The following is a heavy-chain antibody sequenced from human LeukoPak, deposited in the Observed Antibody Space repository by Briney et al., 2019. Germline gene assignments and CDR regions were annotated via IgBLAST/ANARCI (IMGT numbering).Heavy chain of an antibody. CDR2: ISSSSSYI. CDR1: GFTFSSYS. J-gene: IGHJ4*02. Sequence: GGSLRLSCAASGFTFSSYSMNWVRQAPGKGLEWVPSISSSSSYIYYADSVKGRFTISRDNAKNSLYLQMNSLRAEDTAVYYCARAISGLTASNDLDYWGQGTLVTVSS. D-gene: IGHD3-9*01. V-gene: IGHV3-21*01. CDR3: ARAISGLTASNDLDY.